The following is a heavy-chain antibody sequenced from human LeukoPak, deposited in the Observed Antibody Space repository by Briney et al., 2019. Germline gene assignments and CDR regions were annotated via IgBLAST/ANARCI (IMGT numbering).Heavy chain of an antibody. Sequence: GGSLRLSCAASGFTFSNYWMSWVRQAPGKGLEWVANIKQDGSEKYYVDSVEGRFTISRDNAKNSLSLQMNSLRGEDTAVYYCARALGSPSADYWGQGALVTVSS. J-gene: IGHJ4*02. V-gene: IGHV3-7*01. CDR1: GFTFSNYW. CDR2: IKQDGSEK. CDR3: ARALGSPSADY. D-gene: IGHD3-16*01.